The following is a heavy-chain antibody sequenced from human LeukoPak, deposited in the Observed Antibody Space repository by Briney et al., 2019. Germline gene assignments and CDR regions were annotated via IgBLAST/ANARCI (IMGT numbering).Heavy chain of an antibody. D-gene: IGHD5-24*01. CDR3: ARQQGIQYLNFDY. CDR2: INLIGGLT. J-gene: IGHJ4*02. V-gene: IGHV1-46*01. CDR1: GYTFTSYY. Sequence: ASVKVSCKASGYTFTSYYIHWLRQAPGQGPQWMGMINLIGGLTHYAPKFQGRVTMTRDTSTSTVYMELSSLGSEDTAVYYCARQQGIQYLNFDYWGQGTLVIVSS.